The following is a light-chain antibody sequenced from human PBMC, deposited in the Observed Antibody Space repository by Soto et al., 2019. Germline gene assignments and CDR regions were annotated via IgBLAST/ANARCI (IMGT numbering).Light chain of an antibody. CDR2: RAS. V-gene: IGKV1-5*03. CDR1: QNINSD. CDR3: QQHNNYWT. Sequence: DVQMTQSPSTLSASVGDRVTNTCRASQNINSDLAWYQQKPGKAPQLLIYRASSLESGVPSRFSGSGSGTEFTLTITSLQPDDFATYYCQQHNNYWTFGHGTRVDIK. J-gene: IGKJ1*01.